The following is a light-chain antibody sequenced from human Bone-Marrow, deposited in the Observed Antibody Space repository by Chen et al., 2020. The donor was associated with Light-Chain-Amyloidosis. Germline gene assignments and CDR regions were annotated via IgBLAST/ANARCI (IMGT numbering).Light chain of an antibody. Sequence: QSALTQPASVSASPGQSSPISCTGTSSDIGSYNHVSWYQHHPGKAPKVLIYEATKRPSGVSSRFSGSKSANTASLTISGLQAEDEASFYCCSYAGSDTFVFGGGTMLTVL. V-gene: IGLV2-23*02. CDR1: SSDIGSYNH. J-gene: IGLJ3*02. CDR3: CSYAGSDTFV. CDR2: EAT.